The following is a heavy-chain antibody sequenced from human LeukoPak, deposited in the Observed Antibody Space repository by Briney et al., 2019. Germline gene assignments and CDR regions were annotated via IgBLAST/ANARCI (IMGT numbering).Heavy chain of an antibody. CDR1: GYTFTNYD. J-gene: IGHJ4*02. CDR2: MSPNNGNT. CDR3: ATNDY. Sequence: ASVKVSCKTSGYTFTNYDINWVRQATGQGLEWLGWMSPNNGNTGYAQKFQGRVTMTEDTSTDTAYMELSSLRSEDTAVYYCATNDYWGQGTLVTVSS. D-gene: IGHD2-8*01. V-gene: IGHV1-8*01.